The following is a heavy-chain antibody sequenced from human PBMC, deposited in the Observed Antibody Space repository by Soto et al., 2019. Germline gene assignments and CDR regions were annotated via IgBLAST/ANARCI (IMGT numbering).Heavy chain of an antibody. Sequence: PSETLSLTCTVSGGAITSSPYFWSWIRQSPGRGLEYIGYTYDDGRATYNPSLQSRVTISVDKSTSKFSLSLTSVAAADTAVYLCARMSRTVNYWGQGTPVTVSS. CDR1: GGAITSSPYF. J-gene: IGHJ4*02. V-gene: IGHV4-61*05. CDR2: TYDDGRA. CDR3: ARMSRTVNY. D-gene: IGHD4-17*01.